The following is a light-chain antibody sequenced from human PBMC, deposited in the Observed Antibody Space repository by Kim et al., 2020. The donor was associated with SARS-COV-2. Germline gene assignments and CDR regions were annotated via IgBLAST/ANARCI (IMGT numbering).Light chain of an antibody. V-gene: IGKV3-11*01. CDR1: QSVSSY. Sequence: ATLSWSPGERATLSCRASQSVSSYLAWYQQKPGQAPRLLIYDASKRAIGIPARFSGSGSGTDFTLTISRLEPEDSAVYFCQQRSSFGQGTRLEIK. CDR3: QQRSS. J-gene: IGKJ5*01. CDR2: DAS.